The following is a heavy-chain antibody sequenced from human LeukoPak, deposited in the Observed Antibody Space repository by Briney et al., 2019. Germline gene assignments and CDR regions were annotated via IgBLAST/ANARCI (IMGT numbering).Heavy chain of an antibody. CDR1: GYSFSSYW. CDR3: ARSLSPAAVALDY. V-gene: IGHV5-51*01. D-gene: IGHD2-2*01. J-gene: IGHJ4*02. Sequence: GESLKISCKASGYSFSSYWIGWVRQMPGKGLEWMGIIYPGDSETKHSPSFQGQVTISADKSISIAYLQWSSLQASDTAMYYCARSLSPAAVALDYWGQGALVTVSS. CDR2: IYPGDSET.